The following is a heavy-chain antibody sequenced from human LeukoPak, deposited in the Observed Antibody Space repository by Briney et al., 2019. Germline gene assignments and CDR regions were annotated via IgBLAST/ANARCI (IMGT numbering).Heavy chain of an antibody. CDR1: GFTFWDYA. J-gene: IGHJ6*02. CDR2: ISTHGGAT. CDR3: AKDSEGNYYYGMDV. Sequence: GGSLRLSCVVSGFTFWDYAMTWVRQAPGRGLEWVSGISTHGGATYYADSVKGRFTISRDNSKSTLYLQMNSLRAEDTAVYYCAKDSEGNYYYGMDVWGQGTTVTVSS. D-gene: IGHD3-10*01. V-gene: IGHV3-23*01.